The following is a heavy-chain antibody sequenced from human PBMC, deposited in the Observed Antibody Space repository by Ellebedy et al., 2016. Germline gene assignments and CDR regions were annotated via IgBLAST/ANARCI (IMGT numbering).Heavy chain of an antibody. CDR2: IYGGGTS. V-gene: IGHV3-53*01. Sequence: GESLKISXAASGFSFSSNDMSWVRQAPGKGLELVSLIYGGGTSYYADSVKGRFTISRDNSKKTLYLQMSGLGADDTAVYYCVTRLNGAFDFWGQGTMVTVSS. CDR1: GFSFSSND. CDR3: VTRLNGAFDF. J-gene: IGHJ3*01.